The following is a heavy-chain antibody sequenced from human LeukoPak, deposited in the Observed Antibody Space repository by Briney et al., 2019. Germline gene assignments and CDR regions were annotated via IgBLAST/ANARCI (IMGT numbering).Heavy chain of an antibody. Sequence: PSETLSLTCTVSGDSVTTYYWSWIRQPPGKGLEWIGFISSSEGTYYNLSLKSRATILLDPSRNQFSLKMKFMTAADTAVYYCARGSPEGFGEFPFDYWGQGTLVTVSS. CDR2: ISSSEGT. CDR1: GDSVTTYY. D-gene: IGHD3-10*01. J-gene: IGHJ4*02. V-gene: IGHV4-59*02. CDR3: ARGSPEGFGEFPFDY.